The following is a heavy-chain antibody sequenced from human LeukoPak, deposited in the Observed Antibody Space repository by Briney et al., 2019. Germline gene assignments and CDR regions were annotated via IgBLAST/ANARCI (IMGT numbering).Heavy chain of an antibody. Sequence: SETLSLTCTVSGGSISSGSYYWSWIRQPAGKGLEWIGRIYTSGSTNYNPSLKSRVTISVDTSKNQFSLKLSSVTAADTAVYYCARGDWDISPPRAFDYWGQGTLVTVSS. D-gene: IGHD2-15*01. CDR3: ARGDWDISPPRAFDY. CDR1: GGSISSGSYY. J-gene: IGHJ4*02. V-gene: IGHV4-61*02. CDR2: IYTSGST.